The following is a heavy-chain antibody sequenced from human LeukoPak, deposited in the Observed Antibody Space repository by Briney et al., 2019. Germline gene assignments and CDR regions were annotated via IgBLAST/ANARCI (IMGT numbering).Heavy chain of an antibody. CDR1: VFTSRGYW. J-gene: IGHJ1*01. Sequence: GGCLGLSCAASVFTSRGYWVSGVREARGKGREAVTNIKKYAREQYYVHTMNGRFTTSRDNAKNSVHLPMNSPRAEGTAVYYCARDRVWTVLYCGQGPLVSVSS. CDR3: ARDRVWTVLY. CDR2: IKKYAREQ. D-gene: IGHD6-13*01. V-gene: IGHV3-7*01.